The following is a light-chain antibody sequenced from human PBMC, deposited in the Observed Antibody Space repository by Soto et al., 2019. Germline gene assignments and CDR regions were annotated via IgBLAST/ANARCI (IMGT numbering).Light chain of an antibody. CDR1: QGISSY. V-gene: IGKV1-9*01. CDR2: AAS. CDR3: LHLNSYSPDT. Sequence: DIQLTQSPSFLSASVGDRVTITCRASQGISSYLAWYQQKAGTATKLLIFAASTLQNGVPSRFSGSGSGTEFTLTISSLQPEDFATYYCLHLNSYSPDTFGPGTKVDIK. J-gene: IGKJ3*01.